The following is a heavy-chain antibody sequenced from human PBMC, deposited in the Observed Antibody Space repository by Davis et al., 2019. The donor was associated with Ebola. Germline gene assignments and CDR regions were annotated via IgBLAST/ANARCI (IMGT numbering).Heavy chain of an antibody. V-gene: IGHV1-46*01. D-gene: IGHD3-22*01. CDR3: AREGGRYYDSSGYVFDI. Sequence: ASVKVYCKASGYRFTSYYMHWVRQAPGQGLERMGIINPITGGTSYAQNFQVRVNMTRDTSTSTVYMELSSLRSEDTAVYYCAREGGRYYDSSGYVFDIWGQGTMVKVSS. J-gene: IGHJ3*02. CDR1: GYRFTSYY. CDR2: INPITGGT.